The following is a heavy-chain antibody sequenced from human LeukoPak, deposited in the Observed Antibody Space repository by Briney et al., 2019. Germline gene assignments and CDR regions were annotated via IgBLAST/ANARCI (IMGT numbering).Heavy chain of an antibody. D-gene: IGHD4-23*01. J-gene: IGHJ4*02. V-gene: IGHV3-23*01. Sequence: GGSLRLSCTASRFTYSTCAMSWVRQSPGTGLEWVSTVTTSPTETYYADSVKGRFTVSRDNSKNTLYLHMDSLRAGDTAVYYCAKRPYNGGPFDYWGRGTLVTVSS. CDR3: AKRPYNGGPFDY. CDR1: RFTYSTCA. CDR2: VTTSPTET.